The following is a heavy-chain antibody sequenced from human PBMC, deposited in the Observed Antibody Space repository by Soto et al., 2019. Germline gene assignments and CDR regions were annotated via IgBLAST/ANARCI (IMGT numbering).Heavy chain of an antibody. CDR3: ARGGINYYDSSGYPNYYYYGMDV. CDR2: ISYDGSNK. Sequence: GVSLRLSCAASGFTFSSYAMHWVRQAPGKGLEWVAVISYDGSNKYYADSVKGRFTISRDNSKNTLYLQMNSLRAEDTAVYYCARGGINYYDSSGYPNYYYYGMDVWGQGTTVTVSS. CDR1: GFTFSSYA. D-gene: IGHD3-22*01. V-gene: IGHV3-30-3*01. J-gene: IGHJ6*02.